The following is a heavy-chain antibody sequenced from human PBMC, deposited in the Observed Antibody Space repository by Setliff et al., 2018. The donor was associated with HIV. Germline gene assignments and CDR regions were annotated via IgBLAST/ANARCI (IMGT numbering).Heavy chain of an antibody. Sequence: SETLSLTCAVYGGSFSSYYWSWIRQPPGKGLEWIGDINHSGDANYNPSLKSRVTMSVDTSKNQFSLKLSSVTAADTAVYYCARGQQLVYAFDIWGQGTMVTVSS. CDR1: GGSFSSYY. V-gene: IGHV4-34*01. D-gene: IGHD6-13*01. CDR2: INHSGDA. J-gene: IGHJ3*02. CDR3: ARGQQLVYAFDI.